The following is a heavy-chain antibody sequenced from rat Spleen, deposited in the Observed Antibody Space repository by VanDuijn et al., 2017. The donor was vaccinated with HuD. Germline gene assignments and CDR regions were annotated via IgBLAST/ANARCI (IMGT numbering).Heavy chain of an antibody. D-gene: IGHD1-4*01. CDR3: TRHPGVTPYWCFDL. V-gene: IGHV5-29*01. Sequence: EVQLVESGGGLVQPGGSLKLSCEASGLTFSTSGMAWFRQTPTMGLEWVATIKYDGSSTYHRDSVKGRFTISRDNAKSTLYLQMDSLRSEDTATYYCTRHPGVTPYWCFDLWGPGTMVTVSS. CDR1: GLTFSTSG. CDR2: IKYDGSST. J-gene: IGHJ1*01.